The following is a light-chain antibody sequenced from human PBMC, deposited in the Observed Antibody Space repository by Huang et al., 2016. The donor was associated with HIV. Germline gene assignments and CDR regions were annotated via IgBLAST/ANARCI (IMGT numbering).Light chain of an antibody. J-gene: IGKJ2*01. V-gene: IGKV1-33*01. CDR3: QQYDNLYT. CDR2: GAS. Sequence: IQMTQSPSSLSASVGDRVTISCQASQDIRNYLNWYQQKPGNAPTILIYGASNLEAGVPSRFSGNGSGTDFTFTISSLQSEDIATYYCQQYDNLYTFGQGTKLEIK. CDR1: QDIRNY.